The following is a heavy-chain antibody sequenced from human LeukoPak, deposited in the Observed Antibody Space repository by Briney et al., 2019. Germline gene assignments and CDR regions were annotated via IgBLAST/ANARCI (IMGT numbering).Heavy chain of an antibody. CDR3: ANPAPGYSSGWYWVY. Sequence: PGGSLRLSCAASGFTFSSYAMNWVRQAPGKGLERVSAISGNGGSTYYADSVKGRFTISRDNSKNTLYLQMNSLRAEDTAVYYCANPAPGYSSGWYWVYWGQGTLVTVSS. J-gene: IGHJ4*02. D-gene: IGHD6-19*01. CDR2: ISGNGGST. CDR1: GFTFSSYA. V-gene: IGHV3-23*01.